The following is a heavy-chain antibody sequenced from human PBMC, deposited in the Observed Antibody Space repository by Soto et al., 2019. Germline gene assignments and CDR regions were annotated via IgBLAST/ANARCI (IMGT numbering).Heavy chain of an antibody. V-gene: IGHV3-23*01. CDR1: GFTFSSYA. J-gene: IGHJ2*01. CDR3: AKVSNYGHYNWYFDL. Sequence: EVQLLESGGGFVQPGGSLRLSCAASGFTFSSYAMTWVRQAPGKGLEGVSDICASGTTTYYAESVKGRFTISRDNSKNTLELQMNSLRAEDTAVYYCAKVSNYGHYNWYFDLWGRGTLVTVSS. CDR2: ICASGTTT. D-gene: IGHD4-17*01.